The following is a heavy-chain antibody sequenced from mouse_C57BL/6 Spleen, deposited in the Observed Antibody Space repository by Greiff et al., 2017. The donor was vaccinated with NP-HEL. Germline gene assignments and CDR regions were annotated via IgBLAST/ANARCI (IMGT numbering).Heavy chain of an antibody. Sequence: QVQLQQSGPELVKPGASVKISCKASGYAFSSSWMNWVKQRPGKGLEWIGRIYPGDGDTNYNGKFKGKATLTADKSSSTAYMQLSSLTSEDSAVYFWARRGGNLYFDYWGQGTTLTVSS. CDR3: ARRGGNLYFDY. CDR1: GYAFSSSW. V-gene: IGHV1-82*01. J-gene: IGHJ2*01. D-gene: IGHD2-1*01. CDR2: IYPGDGDT.